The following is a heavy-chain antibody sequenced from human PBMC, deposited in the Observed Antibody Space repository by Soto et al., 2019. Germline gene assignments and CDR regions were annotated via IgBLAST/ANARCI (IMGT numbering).Heavy chain of an antibody. Sequence: SETLSLTCTVSGAALSGGGYFYTWVRQPPGKGLEWLGYIYYSGGTNYNPSLKSRVTISLDKSKSQFSLRLISVTAADTAVYYCTREQSDDNYFDPWGQGTLVTVSS. V-gene: IGHV4-61*08. J-gene: IGHJ5*02. CDR3: TREQSDDNYFDP. D-gene: IGHD6-19*01. CDR1: GAALSGGGYF. CDR2: IYYSGGT.